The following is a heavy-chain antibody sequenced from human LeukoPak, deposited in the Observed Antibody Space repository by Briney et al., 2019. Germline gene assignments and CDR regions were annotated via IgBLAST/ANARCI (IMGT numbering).Heavy chain of an antibody. D-gene: IGHD7-27*01. CDR2: MKSNNGHT. Sequence: ASVKVSCKASGYTFTSYDINWVRQATGQGLEWMGWMKSNNGHTGYAQKFQGRVTMTRDTSISTAYMELSSLIFEDTAVYYCARGPPNWGMVGYWGQGTLVTVSS. CDR1: GYTFTSYD. J-gene: IGHJ4*02. CDR3: ARGPPNWGMVGY. V-gene: IGHV1-8*01.